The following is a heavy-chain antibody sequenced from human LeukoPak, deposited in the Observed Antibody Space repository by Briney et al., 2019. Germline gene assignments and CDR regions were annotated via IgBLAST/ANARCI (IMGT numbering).Heavy chain of an antibody. V-gene: IGHV1-18*01. CDR1: GYTFTTYG. CDR3: SRAPRRKVMAGTMWFDP. J-gene: IGHJ5*02. Sequence: ASVKVSCKASGYTFTTYGINWMRQAPGQGLEWMGWISAYNGNTDYAQRFQGRVTMTTDASTSTAYMELRSLRSDDTAVYYCSRAPRRKVMAGTMWFDPWGQGTLVTVSS. D-gene: IGHD6-19*01. CDR2: ISAYNGNT.